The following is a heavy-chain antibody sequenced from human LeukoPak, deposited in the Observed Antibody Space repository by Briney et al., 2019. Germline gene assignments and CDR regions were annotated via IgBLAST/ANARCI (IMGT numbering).Heavy chain of an antibody. CDR3: ARDYYGSGSYYNPRGYFDH. CDR2: ISSSGSTI. Sequence: GGSLRLSCAASGFTSSSNEMNWVRQAPGKGLEWVSYISSSGSTIYYADSVKGRFTISRDNAKNSLYLQMNSLRAEDTAVYYCARDYYGSGSYYNPRGYFDHWGQGTLVTVSS. D-gene: IGHD3-10*01. CDR1: GFTSSSNE. V-gene: IGHV3-48*03. J-gene: IGHJ4*02.